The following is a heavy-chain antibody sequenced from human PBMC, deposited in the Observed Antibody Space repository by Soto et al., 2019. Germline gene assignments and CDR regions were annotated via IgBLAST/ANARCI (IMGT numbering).Heavy chain of an antibody. CDR2: ISGSGGST. CDR3: AKKEGLTIFGNSFDY. D-gene: IGHD3-3*01. CDR1: GFTFSSYA. V-gene: IGHV3-23*01. Sequence: GGSLRLSCAASGFTFSSYAMTWVRQAPGKGLEWVSAISGSGGSTYYPDSVEGRFTISRDNSKNTLYLQMNSLRAEDTAVYYCAKKEGLTIFGNSFDYWGQGTLVTVSS. J-gene: IGHJ4*02.